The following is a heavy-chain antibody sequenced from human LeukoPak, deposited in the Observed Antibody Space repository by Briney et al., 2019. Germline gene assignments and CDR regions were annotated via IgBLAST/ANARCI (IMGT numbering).Heavy chain of an antibody. CDR1: GFTFSSYT. CDR2: ISYDGSNK. Sequence: GGSLRLSCAASGFTFSSYTMNWVRQAPGKGLEWVAVISYDGSNKYYADSVKGRFTISRDNSKNTLYLQMNSLRAEDTAVYYCARDRGSYPDYWGQGTLVTVSS. D-gene: IGHD1-26*01. CDR3: ARDRGSYPDY. J-gene: IGHJ4*02. V-gene: IGHV3-30*04.